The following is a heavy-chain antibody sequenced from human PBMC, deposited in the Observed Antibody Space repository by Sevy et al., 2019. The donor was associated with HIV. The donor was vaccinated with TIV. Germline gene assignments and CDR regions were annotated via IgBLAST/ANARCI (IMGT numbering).Heavy chain of an antibody. Sequence: SETLSLTCTVSGGSVSSGSYCWSWIRQPPGKGLEWIGYIYYSGSTNYNPSLKSRVTISVDTSKNQFSLKLSSVTAADTAVYYCAKGADGYNYVDYWGQGTLVTVSS. D-gene: IGHD5-12*01. CDR2: IYYSGST. J-gene: IGHJ4*02. CDR1: GGSVSSGSYC. V-gene: IGHV4-61*01. CDR3: AKGADGYNYVDY.